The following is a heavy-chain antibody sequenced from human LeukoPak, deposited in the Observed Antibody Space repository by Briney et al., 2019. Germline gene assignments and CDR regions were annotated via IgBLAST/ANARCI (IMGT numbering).Heavy chain of an antibody. CDR3: ARESLDSDSSGYWGTKTSVFDY. Sequence: SETLSLTCAVYGGSFSGYYWSWIRQPPGKGLEWIGEINHSGSTNYNPSLKSRVTISVDTSKNQFSLKLSSVTAADTAVYYCARESLDSDSSGYWGTKTSVFDYWGLGTLVTVSS. CDR1: GGSFSGYY. V-gene: IGHV4-34*01. J-gene: IGHJ4*02. D-gene: IGHD3-22*01. CDR2: INHSGST.